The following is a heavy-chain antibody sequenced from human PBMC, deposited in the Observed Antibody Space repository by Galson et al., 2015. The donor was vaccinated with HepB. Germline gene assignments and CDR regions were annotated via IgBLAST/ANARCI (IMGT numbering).Heavy chain of an antibody. CDR1: GGSFSGYY. Sequence: SETLSLTCAVYGGSFSGYYWSWIRQPPGKGLEWIGEINHSGSTNYNPSLKSRVTISVDTSKNQFSLKLSSVTAADTAVYYCARGFSSRHPRAFDIWGQGTMVTVSS. CDR2: INHSGST. J-gene: IGHJ3*02. D-gene: IGHD3-10*01. CDR3: ARGFSSRHPRAFDI. V-gene: IGHV4-34*01.